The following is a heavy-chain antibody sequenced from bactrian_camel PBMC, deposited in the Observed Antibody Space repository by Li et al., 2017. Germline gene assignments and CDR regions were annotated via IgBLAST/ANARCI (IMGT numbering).Heavy chain of an antibody. Sequence: ESGGGSVQPGGSLGLSCTASKITYDSHCMGWFRQTPGKEREGVAAFESDGSSTYDESVKGRFTISRDNDKKILYLQLNNLKPEDTACTPVRPASVMVIATMKECLGTGARGPRSPSP. CDR3: RPASVMVIATMKECLGT. V-gene: IGHV3S53*01. CDR2: FESDGSS. J-gene: IGHJ6*01. CDR1: KITYDSHC. D-gene: IGHD1*01.